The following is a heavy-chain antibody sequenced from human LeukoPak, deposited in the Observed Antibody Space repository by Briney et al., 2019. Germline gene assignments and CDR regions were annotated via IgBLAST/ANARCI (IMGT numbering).Heavy chain of an antibody. J-gene: IGHJ6*02. Sequence: SVKASCKPSGYTSTGYYMHCVRHAPGRGLEWMGWINPISGGTNYAQKFQGRVTMTRDTSISTAYMELSRLRSDDTAVYYCARGYSSGWYVPGYYYYYGMDVWGQGTTVTVSS. CDR2: INPISGGT. CDR3: ARGYSSGWYVPGYYYYYGMDV. D-gene: IGHD6-19*01. CDR1: GYTSTGYY. V-gene: IGHV1-2*02.